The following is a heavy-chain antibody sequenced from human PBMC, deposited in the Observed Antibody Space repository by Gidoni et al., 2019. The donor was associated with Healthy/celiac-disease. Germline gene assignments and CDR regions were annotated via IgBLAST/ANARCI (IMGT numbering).Heavy chain of an antibody. J-gene: IGHJ6*02. V-gene: IGHV3-49*03. CDR2: IRSKAYGGTT. Sequence: EVQLVESGGGLVQPGRSLRLSCTAYGFLFGAYPMSWFRQAPGKGLEWVGFIRSKAYGGTTEYAASVRGRFTISRDDSKSIAYLQMNSLKTEDTAVYFCTRDQNYGSGTFGGDYYYGMDVWGQGSTVTVSS. CDR3: TRDQNYGSGTFGGDYYYGMDV. D-gene: IGHD3-10*01. CDR1: GFLFGAYP.